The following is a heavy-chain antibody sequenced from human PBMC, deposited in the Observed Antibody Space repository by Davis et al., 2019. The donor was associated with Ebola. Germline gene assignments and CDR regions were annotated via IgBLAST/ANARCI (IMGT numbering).Heavy chain of an antibody. CDR3: AGLTYSSSSTDFDY. D-gene: IGHD6-6*01. CDR1: GGSISSSSYY. J-gene: IGHJ4*02. V-gene: IGHV4-39*01. Sequence: SETLSLTCTVSGGSISSSSYYWGWIRQPPGKGLEWIGSIYYSGSTYYNPSLKSRVTISVDTSKNQFSLKLSSVTAADTAVYYCAGLTYSSSSTDFDYWGQGTLVTVPS. CDR2: IYYSGST.